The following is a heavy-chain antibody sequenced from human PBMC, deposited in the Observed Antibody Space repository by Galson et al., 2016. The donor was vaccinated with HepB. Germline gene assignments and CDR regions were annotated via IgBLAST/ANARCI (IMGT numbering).Heavy chain of an antibody. Sequence: SLRLSCAASGFTFSSYAMNWVRQAPGKGLEWVAGTSYNGNNIYYIDSVKGRFTISRDDSKNTVYLQMNGLRGDDTAVYYCARVVAVGGNPPFAFDYWGQGTLVTASS. V-gene: IGHV3-30*04. CDR1: GFTFSSYA. D-gene: IGHD1-26*01. CDR2: TSYNGNNI. CDR3: ARVVAVGGNPPFAFDY. J-gene: IGHJ4*02.